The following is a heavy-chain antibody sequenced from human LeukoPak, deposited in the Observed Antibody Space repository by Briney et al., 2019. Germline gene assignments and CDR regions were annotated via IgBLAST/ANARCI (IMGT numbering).Heavy chain of an antibody. CDR2: IYTSGST. Sequence: SETLSLTCTVSGGSISSYYRSWIRQPAGKGLEWIGRIYTSGSTNYNPSLKSRVTIPLDKSKNQFSLKLSSVTAADTAVYYCATSYVYSGYESWGQGTLVTVSS. CDR3: ATSYVYSGYES. CDR1: GGSISSYY. V-gene: IGHV4-4*07. J-gene: IGHJ5*02. D-gene: IGHD5-12*01.